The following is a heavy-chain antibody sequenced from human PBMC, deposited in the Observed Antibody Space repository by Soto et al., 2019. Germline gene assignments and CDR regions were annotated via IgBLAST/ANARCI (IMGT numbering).Heavy chain of an antibody. V-gene: IGHV3-30-3*01. CDR3: ARDRYYGSGVYYYYGMDV. J-gene: IGHJ6*02. D-gene: IGHD3-10*01. CDR1: GFTFSSYA. Sequence: QVQLVESGGGVVQPGRSLRLSCAASGFTFSSYAMHWVRQAPGKGLEWVAVISYDGSNKYYADSVKGRFTISRDNSKNMLYLQMNSLRAEDTAVYYCARDRYYGSGVYYYYGMDVWGQGTTVTVSS. CDR2: ISYDGSNK.